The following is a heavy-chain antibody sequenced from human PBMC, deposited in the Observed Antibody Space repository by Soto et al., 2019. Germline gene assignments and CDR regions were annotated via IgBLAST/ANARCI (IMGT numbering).Heavy chain of an antibody. V-gene: IGHV4-39*01. J-gene: IGHJ4*02. D-gene: IGHD1-26*01. Sequence: SETLSLTCTVSGGSISSSSYYWGWIRQPPGKGLEWIGSIYYSGSTYYNPSLKSRVTISVDTSKNQFSLKLSSVTAADTAVYYCDSETRGSSATIDYWGQGTLVTVSS. CDR3: DSETRGSSATIDY. CDR2: IYYSGST. CDR1: GGSISSSSYY.